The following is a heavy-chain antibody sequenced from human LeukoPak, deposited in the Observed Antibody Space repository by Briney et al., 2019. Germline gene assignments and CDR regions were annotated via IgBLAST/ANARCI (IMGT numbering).Heavy chain of an antibody. D-gene: IGHD5-12*01. V-gene: IGHV3-23*01. J-gene: IGHJ4*02. CDR3: AKVATKGDNRRDFDY. CDR2: ISGSGGST. CDR1: GFTFSSYA. Sequence: GGSLRLSCAASGFTFSSYAMSWVRQAPGKGLERVSAISGSGGSTYYADSVKGRFTISRDNSKNTLYLQMNSLRAEDTAVYYCAKVATKGDNRRDFDYWGQGTLVTVSS.